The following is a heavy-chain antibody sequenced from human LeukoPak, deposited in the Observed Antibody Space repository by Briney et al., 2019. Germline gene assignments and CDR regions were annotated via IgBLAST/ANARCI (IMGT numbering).Heavy chain of an antibody. V-gene: IGHV4-34*01. CDR2: INHSGST. D-gene: IGHD3-10*01. Sequence: SETLSLTCAVYGGSFGGYYWSWIRQPPGKGLEWIGEINHSGSTNYNPSLKSRVTISVDTSKNQFSLKLSSVTAADTAVYYCARVSRSTWGQGTLVTVS. CDR1: GGSFGGYY. CDR3: ARVSRST. J-gene: IGHJ5*02.